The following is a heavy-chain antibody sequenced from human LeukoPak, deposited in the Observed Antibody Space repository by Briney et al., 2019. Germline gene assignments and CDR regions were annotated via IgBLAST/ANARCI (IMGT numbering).Heavy chain of an antibody. D-gene: IGHD5-18*01. CDR2: INPSDGST. J-gene: IGHJ3*02. CDR3: ARDPDLLYSYGFGAFDI. V-gene: IGHV1-46*01. CDR1: GYTFTSYY. Sequence: ASVKVSCKASGYTFTSYYMHWVRQAPGQGLEWMGIINPSDGSTTYAQKFQGRVTMTRDMSTSTVYMDLISLRSDDTAVYYCARDPDLLYSYGFGAFDIWGQGTMVTVSS.